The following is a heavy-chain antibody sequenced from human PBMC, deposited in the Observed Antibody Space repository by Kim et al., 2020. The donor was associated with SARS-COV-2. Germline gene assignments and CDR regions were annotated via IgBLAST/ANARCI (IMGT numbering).Heavy chain of an antibody. CDR3: ARDPRVYCTNGVCL. Sequence: SETLSLTCTVSGGSISSYYWSWIRQPAGKGLEWIGRIYTSGSSKYNPYFKSRVTMSVETTKNQFSLKLSSVTAADTAVYYCARDPRVYCTNGVCLWGK. J-gene: IGHJ6*03. CDR1: GGSISSYY. D-gene: IGHD2-8*01. CDR2: IYTSGSS. V-gene: IGHV4-4*07.